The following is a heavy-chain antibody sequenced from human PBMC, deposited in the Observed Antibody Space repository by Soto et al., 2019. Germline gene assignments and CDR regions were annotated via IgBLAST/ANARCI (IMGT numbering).Heavy chain of an antibody. Sequence: EEILVESGGKLVQPGASLRLSCAASGFTFSNFGMNWVRQVPGGGLEWLSYITSSVSTIYYADSVKGRFTISRDNAKRSLYLPMDRLRVEDTGIYYCAREGASRQVGDGFGLWGQGTMVVVSS. CDR3: AREGASRQVGDGFGL. V-gene: IGHV3-48*01. CDR1: GFTFSNFG. CDR2: ITSSVSTI. J-gene: IGHJ3*01.